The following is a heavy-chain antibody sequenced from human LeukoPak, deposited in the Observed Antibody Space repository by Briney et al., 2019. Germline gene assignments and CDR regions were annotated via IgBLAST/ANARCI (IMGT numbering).Heavy chain of an antibody. Sequence: GASVKVSCKASGGAFSSYAISWVRQAPGQGLEWMGGIIPIFGTANYAQKFQGRVTITADKSTSTAYMELCSLRSEDTAVYYCARDGDDYGVYYFDYWGQGTLVTVSS. V-gene: IGHV1-69*06. CDR3: ARDGDDYGVYYFDY. CDR1: GGAFSSYA. J-gene: IGHJ4*02. CDR2: IIPIFGTA. D-gene: IGHD4-17*01.